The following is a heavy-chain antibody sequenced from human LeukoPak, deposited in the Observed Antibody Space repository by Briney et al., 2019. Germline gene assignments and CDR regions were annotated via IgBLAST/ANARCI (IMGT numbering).Heavy chain of an antibody. D-gene: IGHD3-10*01. V-gene: IGHV3-48*03. J-gene: IGHJ4*02. CDR1: GFTFSSYE. Sequence: PGGSLRLSCAASGFTFSSYEMNWVRQAPGKGLEWISYISGSGTVTHYADSVEGRFTISRDNTKNSLYLQMNSLRGEDTAVYYCARALRAVRGYYFDYWGQGTLVTVSS. CDR3: ARALRAVRGYYFDY. CDR2: ISGSGTVT.